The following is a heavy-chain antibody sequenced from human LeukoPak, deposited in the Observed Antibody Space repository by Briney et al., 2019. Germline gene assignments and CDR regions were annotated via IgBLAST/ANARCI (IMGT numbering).Heavy chain of an antibody. CDR3: ARDSGYCSGGSCYEPLYYYYYMDV. CDR2: ISYDGSNK. CDR1: GFTFSSYA. Sequence: PGGSLRLSCAASGFTFSSYAMHWVRQAPGKGLEWVAVISYDGSNKYYADSVKGRFTISRDNSKNTLYLQMNSLRAEDTAVYYCARDSGYCSGGSCYEPLYYYYYMDVWGKGTTVTVSS. D-gene: IGHD2-15*01. J-gene: IGHJ6*03. V-gene: IGHV3-30*04.